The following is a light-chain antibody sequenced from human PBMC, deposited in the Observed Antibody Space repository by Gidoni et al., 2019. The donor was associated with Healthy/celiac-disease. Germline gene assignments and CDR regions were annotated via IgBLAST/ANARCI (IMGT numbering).Light chain of an antibody. CDR2: EDN. CDR3: QSYDSRNHWL. Sequence: NVRMTQPHSVSESPGKTVTISCTRSSASISSNYVQWYQQRPGSSPTTVIYEDNQSPSGVPDRFSRSIDRSSTSASLTISGLKTEDAAAYYCQSYDSRNHWLFGGGPQLTVL. J-gene: IGLJ3*02. V-gene: IGLV6-57*01. CDR1: SASISSNY.